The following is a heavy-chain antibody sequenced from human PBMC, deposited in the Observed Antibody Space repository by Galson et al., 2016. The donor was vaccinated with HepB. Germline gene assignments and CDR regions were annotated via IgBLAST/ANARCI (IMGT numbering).Heavy chain of an antibody. CDR1: GFSLRTNGMC. CDR3: ARVWSSGWYFIDF. J-gene: IGHJ4*02. Sequence: PALVKPTQTLTLTCTFSGFSLRTNGMCVSWIRQPPGKALEWLALVDWVDDKYYSTSLKTRLTISKDTSKNQVVLTMTNMDPVDTATYYCARVWSSGWYFIDFWGQGTLVTVSS. D-gene: IGHD6-19*01. CDR2: VDWVDDK. V-gene: IGHV2-70*01.